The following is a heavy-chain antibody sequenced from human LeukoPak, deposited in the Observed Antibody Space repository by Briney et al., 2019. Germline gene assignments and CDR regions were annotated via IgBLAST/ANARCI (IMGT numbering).Heavy chain of an antibody. CDR3: AKGGGSSSWYGGEEYFDY. D-gene: IGHD6-13*01. J-gene: IGHJ4*02. V-gene: IGHV3-23*01. CDR1: GFTFSSYA. CDR2: ISGSGGST. Sequence: GGSLRLSCAASGFTFSSYAMSWVRQTPGKGLEWVSAISGSGGSTYYADSVKGRFTISRDNSKNTLYLQMNSLRVEDTAVYYCAKGGGSSSWYGGEEYFDYWGQETLVTVSS.